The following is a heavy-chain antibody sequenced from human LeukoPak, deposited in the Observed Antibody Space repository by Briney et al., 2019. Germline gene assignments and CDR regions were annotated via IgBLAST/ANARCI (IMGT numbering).Heavy chain of an antibody. CDR2: IEEDGSEK. Sequence: PGGSLRLSCAASGFTFSRYWMSWVRQAPGKGLEWVASIEEDGSEKYYVDSVKGRCTISRDSAKNTLYLQMNSLRVEGTAVYYCARDDHYYSNNIYYGMDVWGQGTTVTVSS. CDR3: ARDDHYYSNNIYYGMDV. J-gene: IGHJ6*01. D-gene: IGHD4-11*01. CDR1: GFTFSRYW. V-gene: IGHV3-7*04.